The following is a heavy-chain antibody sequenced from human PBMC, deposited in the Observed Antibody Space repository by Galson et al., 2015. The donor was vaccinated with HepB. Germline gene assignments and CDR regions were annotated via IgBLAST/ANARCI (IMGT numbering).Heavy chain of an antibody. V-gene: IGHV3-66*02. Sequence: SLRLSCAASGFTVSFNYMSWGRRAPGNGLEGVSVRYSGGRAYYADSVKGRFTISRDHSKNTLYIQMNSLRAEDTAVYYCASTRSSGYPYFDYWGQGTLVTVSS. J-gene: IGHJ4*02. D-gene: IGHD6-13*01. CDR3: ASTRSSGYPYFDY. CDR2: RYSGGRA. CDR1: GFTVSFNY.